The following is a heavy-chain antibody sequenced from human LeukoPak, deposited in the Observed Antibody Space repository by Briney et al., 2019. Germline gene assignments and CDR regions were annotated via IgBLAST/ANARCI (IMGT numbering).Heavy chain of an antibody. V-gene: IGHV1-2*06. CDR1: GYTFTGYY. Sequence: ASVKVSCKASGYTFTGYYMHWVRQAPGQGLEWMGRINPNSGGTNYAQKFQGRVTMTRDTSISIAYMELSRLRSDDTAVYYCARGGTTVTYPSHYWGQGTLVTVSS. D-gene: IGHD4-17*01. CDR2: INPNSGGT. J-gene: IGHJ4*02. CDR3: ARGGTTVTYPSHY.